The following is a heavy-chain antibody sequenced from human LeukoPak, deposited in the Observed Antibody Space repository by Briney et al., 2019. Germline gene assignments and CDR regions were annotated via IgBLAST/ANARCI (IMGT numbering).Heavy chain of an antibody. D-gene: IGHD5-18*01. V-gene: IGHV3-30*03. CDR1: GFTFSSYG. J-gene: IGHJ5*01. CDR3: ASGGIQLWFDY. Sequence: GGSLRLSCAASGFTFSSYGMHWVRQAPGKGLEWVAVISYDGSNKYYADSVKGRFTISRDNSKNTLYLQMNSLRAEDTAVYYCASGGIQLWFDYWGQGTLVTVSP. CDR2: ISYDGSNK.